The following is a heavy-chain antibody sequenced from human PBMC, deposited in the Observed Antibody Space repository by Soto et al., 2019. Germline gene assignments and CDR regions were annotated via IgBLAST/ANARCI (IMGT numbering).Heavy chain of an antibody. V-gene: IGHV3-30*18. CDR1: GFTFSSYD. J-gene: IGHJ4*02. D-gene: IGHD5-12*01. CDR3: AKEYSGYDHFDY. Sequence: GGSLRLSCASSGFTFSSYDMRLVRQAPGKGLEWVAVISYDGSNKYYADSVKGRFTISRDNSKNTLYLQMNSLRAEDTAVYYCAKEYSGYDHFDYWGQGTLVTVSS. CDR2: ISYDGSNK.